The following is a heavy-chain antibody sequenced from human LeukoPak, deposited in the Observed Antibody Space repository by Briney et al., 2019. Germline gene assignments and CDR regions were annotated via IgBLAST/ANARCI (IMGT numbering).Heavy chain of an antibody. CDR1: GGSLSSTNW. J-gene: IGHJ4*02. CDR3: VGNGYYSLDY. D-gene: IGHD3-10*01. CDR2: IYHSGST. Sequence: SGTLSLTCAVSGGSLSSTNWWSWVRQPPGKGLEWIGEIYHSGSTNYNPSLNSRVTISVDNSKNQFSLKLSSVTAADTAVYYCVGNGYYSLDYWGQGTLVTVSS. V-gene: IGHV4-4*02.